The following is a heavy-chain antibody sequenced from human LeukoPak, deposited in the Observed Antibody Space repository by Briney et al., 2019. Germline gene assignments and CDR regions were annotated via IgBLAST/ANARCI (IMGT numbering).Heavy chain of an antibody. CDR1: GGTFSSYA. J-gene: IGHJ6*02. Sequence: SVKVSCKASGGTFSSYAISWVRQAPGQGLEWMGGIIPIFGTANYAQKFQGRVTITADESTSTAYMELSSLRSEDTAVYYCAGVEEYYYYGMDVWGQGTTVTVSS. CDR2: IIPIFGTA. CDR3: AGVEEYYYYGMDV. D-gene: IGHD3-3*01. V-gene: IGHV1-69*13.